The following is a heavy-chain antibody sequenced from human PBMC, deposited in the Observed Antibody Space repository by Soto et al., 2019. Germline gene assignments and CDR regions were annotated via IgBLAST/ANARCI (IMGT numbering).Heavy chain of an antibody. CDR1: GGSTSDSY. Sequence: SSETLSLTCSVSGGSTSDSYWSWIRQPPGKGLEWIAYIHHSGSIYYNPSLKSRATISIDTSKNHFSLNLASVTGADTAVYYCARGYDWFDPWGQGTLVTVSS. V-gene: IGHV4-59*01. D-gene: IGHD1-1*01. CDR2: IHHSGSI. CDR3: ARGYDWFDP. J-gene: IGHJ5*01.